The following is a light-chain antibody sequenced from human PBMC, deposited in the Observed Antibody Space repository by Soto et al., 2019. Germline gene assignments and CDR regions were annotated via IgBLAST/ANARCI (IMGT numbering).Light chain of an antibody. CDR1: QSISTY. CDR2: DAS. CDR3: QQSYMDPIT. V-gene: IGKV1-39*01. J-gene: IGKJ5*01. Sequence: DIQMPPSPSSLSAAVGNRVTITRRASQSISTYLNWYQKKPGKAPNLLIYDASRLQSGVPSRFSGSGGGTDFTLSISSVQPEDFATYFCQQSYMDPITFGQGTRLEIK.